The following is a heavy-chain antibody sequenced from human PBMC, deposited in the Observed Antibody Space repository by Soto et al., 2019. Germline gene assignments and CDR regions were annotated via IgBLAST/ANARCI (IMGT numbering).Heavy chain of an antibody. CDR1: GYTFTSYD. CDR2: MNPNSGNT. CDR3: AGTLYGDNVDY. J-gene: IGHJ4*02. D-gene: IGHD4-17*01. Sequence: QVQLVQSGAEVKKPGASVKVSCKASGYTFTSYDINWVRQATGQGLEWMGWMNPNSGNTGYAQKLHGRVTMTRNTYICTAYMELSSVRSEDTAVYYCAGTLYGDNVDYWGQGTLVTVSS. V-gene: IGHV1-8*01.